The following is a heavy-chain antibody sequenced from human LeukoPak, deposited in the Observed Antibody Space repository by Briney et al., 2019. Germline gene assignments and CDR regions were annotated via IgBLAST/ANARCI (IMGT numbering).Heavy chain of an antibody. D-gene: IGHD3-10*01. Sequence: PSETLSLTCTVSGVSISNRNSYWGWIHQSPGMGLEWIGTISYSGNTLYNPSLKSRITISMDTSKNQFSLRLNSVTAADTAVYFCARRFSYGSGRYGMDVWGQGTTVTVSS. J-gene: IGHJ6*02. CDR1: GVSISNRNSY. V-gene: IGHV4-39*01. CDR3: ARRFSYGSGRYGMDV. CDR2: ISYSGNT.